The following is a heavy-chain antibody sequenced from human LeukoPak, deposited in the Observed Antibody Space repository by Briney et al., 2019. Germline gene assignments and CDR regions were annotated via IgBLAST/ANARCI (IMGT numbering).Heavy chain of an antibody. D-gene: IGHD3-9*01. J-gene: IGHJ4*02. CDR2: ISAYNGNT. V-gene: IGHV1-18*01. CDR3: ARDSCDILTGYFSFDY. Sequence: ASVKVSCKASGYTFTSYGISWVRQAPGQGLEWMGWISAYNGNTNYAQMLQGRVTMTTDTSTSTAYMELRSLRSDDTAVYYCARDSCDILTGYFSFDYWGQGTLVTVSS. CDR1: GYTFTSYG.